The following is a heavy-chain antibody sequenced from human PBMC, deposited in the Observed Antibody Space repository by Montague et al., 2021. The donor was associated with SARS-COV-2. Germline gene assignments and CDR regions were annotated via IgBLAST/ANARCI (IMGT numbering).Heavy chain of an antibody. J-gene: IGHJ3*01. CDR3: AGEEIGESAEGVDAFDV. D-gene: IGHD3-16*01. CDR2: IYYSGGT. Sequence: SETLSLSCTVSGGSISSSYWNWIRQPPGKGLEWIGYIYYSGGTNYNPSLKSRVTISADPSKNQFSLKLSSVTAADTAVYYCAGEEIGESAEGVDAFDVWGQGTMVTVSS. CDR1: GGSISSSY. V-gene: IGHV4-59*01.